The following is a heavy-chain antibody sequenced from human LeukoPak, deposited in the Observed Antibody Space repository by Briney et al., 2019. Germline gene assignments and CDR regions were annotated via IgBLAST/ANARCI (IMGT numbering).Heavy chain of an antibody. J-gene: IGHJ4*02. CDR1: XXSXG. CDR2: ISAYNGNT. CDR3: ARNRYNWNYFDY. Sequence: XXSXGIXXXRQAPGQGLEWMGWISAYNGNTNYAQKLQGRVTMTTDTSTSTAYMELRSLRSDDTAVYYCARNRYNWNYFDYWGQGTLVTVSS. D-gene: IGHD1-20*01. V-gene: IGHV1-18*01.